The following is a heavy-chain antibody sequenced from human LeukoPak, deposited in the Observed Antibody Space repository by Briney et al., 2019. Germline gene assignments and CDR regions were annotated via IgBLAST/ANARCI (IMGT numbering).Heavy chain of an antibody. Sequence: PGGSLRLSCAASGFTFSDYYMSWIRQAPGKGPEWVSYISSGGSTIYYADSVKGRFTISRDNAKNSLYVQMNSLRAEDTAVYYCARDLGGSYLEFDYWGQGTLVTVSS. J-gene: IGHJ4*02. CDR1: GFTFSDYY. V-gene: IGHV3-11*01. D-gene: IGHD1-26*01. CDR3: ARDLGGSYLEFDY. CDR2: ISSGGSTI.